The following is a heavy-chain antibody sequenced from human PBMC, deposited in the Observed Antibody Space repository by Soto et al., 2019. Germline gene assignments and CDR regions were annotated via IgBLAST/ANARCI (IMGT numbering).Heavy chain of an antibody. J-gene: IGHJ4*02. CDR1: GGSISSGGYY. CDR2: IYYSGST. CDR3: ARATPKSSKTQSSSWYEEAHYYFDY. D-gene: IGHD6-13*01. Sequence: PSETLSLTCSVSGGSISSGGYYWSWIRQHPGKGLEWIGYIYYSGSTYYNPSLKSRVTISVDTSKNQFSLKLSSVTAADTAVYYCARATPKSSKTQSSSWYEEAHYYFDYWGQGTLVTVSS. V-gene: IGHV4-31*03.